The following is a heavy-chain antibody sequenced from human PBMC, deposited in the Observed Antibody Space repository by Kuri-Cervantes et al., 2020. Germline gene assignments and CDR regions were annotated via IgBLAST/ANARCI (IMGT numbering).Heavy chain of an antibody. CDR2: VNPNSGNT. J-gene: IGHJ3*02. CDR3: ATSPEYSSSWYFLRPRDAFDI. V-gene: IGHV1-8*01. D-gene: IGHD6-13*01. CDR1: GYTFTSYD. Sequence: ASVKVSCKASGYTFTSYDINWVRQATGQGLEWMGWVNPNSGNTGYAQKFQGRVTMTRNTSISTAYMELSSLRSEDTAVYYCATSPEYSSSWYFLRPRDAFDIWGQGTMVTVSS.